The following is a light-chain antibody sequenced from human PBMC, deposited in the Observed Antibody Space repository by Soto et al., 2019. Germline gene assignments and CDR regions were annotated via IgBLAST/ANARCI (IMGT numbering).Light chain of an antibody. CDR2: KAS. Sequence: DIQMTQSPSTLSASVRDRVTITCRASQTISNWLAWYQQKPGRAPKLLMYKASNLDSGVPSRFSGSGSGTEFTLTISSLQPDDFATYYCQQYDSFPYTFGQGTKLDIK. CDR1: QTISNW. V-gene: IGKV1-5*03. J-gene: IGKJ2*01. CDR3: QQYDSFPYT.